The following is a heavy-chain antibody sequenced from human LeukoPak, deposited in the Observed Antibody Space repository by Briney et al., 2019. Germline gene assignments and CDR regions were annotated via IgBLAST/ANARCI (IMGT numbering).Heavy chain of an antibody. CDR3: ARDLGDYGDYVAYYYYYGMDV. J-gene: IGHJ6*02. CDR1: GYTFTSYG. Sequence: ASVKVSCKASGYTFTSYGISWVRQAPGQGLEWMGWIIAYNGNTNYAQKLQGRVTMTTDTSTSTAYMELRSLRSDDTAVYYCARDLGDYGDYVAYYYYYGMDVWGQGTTVTVSS. D-gene: IGHD4-17*01. CDR2: IIAYNGNT. V-gene: IGHV1-18*01.